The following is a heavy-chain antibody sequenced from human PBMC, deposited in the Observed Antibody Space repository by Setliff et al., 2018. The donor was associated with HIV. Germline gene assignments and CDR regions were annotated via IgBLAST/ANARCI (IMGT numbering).Heavy chain of an antibody. D-gene: IGHD2-2*03. CDR1: GDSMNSVSYS. CDR2: VCARGSA. V-gene: IGHV4-61*09. J-gene: IGHJ5*02. CDR3: ARAKTIGSSALFLDP. Sequence: SETLSLTCTVSGDSMNSVSYSWAWLRQSAGKGPEWIGHVCARGSANYNPSLTSRVTISVPTSKNQFSLNLNSVTAADTATYYCARAKTIGSSALFLDPWGQGTPVTVSS.